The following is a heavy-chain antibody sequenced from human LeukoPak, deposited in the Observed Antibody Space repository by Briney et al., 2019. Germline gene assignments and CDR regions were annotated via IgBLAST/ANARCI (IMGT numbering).Heavy chain of an antibody. CDR3: ARGGTGATRDDTFDI. CDR2: TSSNSGHI. Sequence: PGGSLRLSCAASGFTFSSYSMNWVRQAPGKGLEWVSSTSSNSGHIFYEDSVKGRFSISRDNAKNSLYLQVDSLRAEDTAVYYCARGGTGATRDDTFDIWGQGAMVTVSS. V-gene: IGHV3-21*01. D-gene: IGHD1-7*01. CDR1: GFTFSSYS. J-gene: IGHJ3*02.